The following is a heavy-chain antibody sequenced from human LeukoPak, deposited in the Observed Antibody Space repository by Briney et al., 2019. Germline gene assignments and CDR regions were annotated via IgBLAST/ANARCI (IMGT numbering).Heavy chain of an antibody. J-gene: IGHJ6*02. CDR2: INPNSGGT. CDR1: GYTFTGYY. D-gene: IGHD2-2*01. CDR3: ARDCTSRYYYYGMDV. Sequence: ASVKVSCTASGYTFTGYYMHWVRQAPGQGLEWMGWINPNSGGTNYAQKFQGRVTMTRDTSISTAYMELSRLRSDDTAVYYCARDCTSRYYYYGMDVWGQGTTVTVSS. V-gene: IGHV1-2*02.